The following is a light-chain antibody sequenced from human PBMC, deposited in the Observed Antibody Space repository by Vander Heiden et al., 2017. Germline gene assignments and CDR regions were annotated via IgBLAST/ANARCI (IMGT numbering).Light chain of an antibody. V-gene: IGKV3-15*01. CDR1: QAVSNN. CDR2: GAS. CDR3: QQYDKWPPT. J-gene: IGKJ4*01. Sequence: EILMTQSPATLSMSPGARATLSCRASQAVSNNLAWYQQKPGQAPRLLIFGASTRATGLPARFSGSGSGTEFTLVISSLQSEDLAVYFCQQYDKWPPTFGGGTKLEIK.